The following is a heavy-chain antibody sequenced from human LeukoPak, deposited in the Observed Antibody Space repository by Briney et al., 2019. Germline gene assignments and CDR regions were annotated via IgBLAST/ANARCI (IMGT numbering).Heavy chain of an antibody. Sequence: GGSLRLSCAASGFTFSDYSMHWVRQAPGKGLVWVSRIKTDGRTTHYADYVKGRFTISRDNGKNTLYLQMNSLRAEDTAVYYCARDKDFSLYDSWGQGTLVTVSS. D-gene: IGHD3-3*01. V-gene: IGHV3-74*01. CDR3: ARDKDFSLYDS. CDR2: IKTDGRTT. J-gene: IGHJ4*02. CDR1: GFTFSDYS.